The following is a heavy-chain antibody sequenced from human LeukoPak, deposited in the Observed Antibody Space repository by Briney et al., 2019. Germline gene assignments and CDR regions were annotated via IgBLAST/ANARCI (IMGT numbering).Heavy chain of an antibody. CDR3: ASNYYGSSEGAFDI. J-gene: IGHJ3*02. V-gene: IGHV4-59*01. CDR1: GGSISSYY. Sequence: SETLSLTCTVPGGSISSYYWSWIRQPPGKGLEWIGYIYYSGSTNYNPSLKSRVTISVDTSKNQFSLKLSSVTAADTAVYYCASNYYGSSEGAFDIWGQGTMVTVSS. D-gene: IGHD3-22*01. CDR2: IYYSGST.